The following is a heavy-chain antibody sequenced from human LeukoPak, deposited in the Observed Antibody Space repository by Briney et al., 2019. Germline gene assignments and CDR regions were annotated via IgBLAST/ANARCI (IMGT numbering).Heavy chain of an antibody. CDR3: ARDRDGEYPPPAFDY. J-gene: IGHJ4*02. CDR1: GYTFTNYY. Sequence: GASVKVSCKASGYTFTNYYIHWVRQAPGQGLEWMGWINPNSGGTNYAQKFQGRVTMTRNTSISTAHMELSRLRSDDTAVYYCARDRDGEYPPPAFDYWGQGTLVTVSS. D-gene: IGHD3-10*01. V-gene: IGHV1-2*02. CDR2: INPNSGGT.